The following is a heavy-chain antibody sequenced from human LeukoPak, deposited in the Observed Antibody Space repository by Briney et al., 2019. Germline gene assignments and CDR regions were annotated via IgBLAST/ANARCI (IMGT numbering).Heavy chain of an antibody. D-gene: IGHD2-2*01. V-gene: IGHV3-48*01. CDR3: AREAPYCSSTSCYAVNSFDY. CDR2: ISSSRSTI. CDR1: GFTFSSNS. Sequence: GGSLRLSCAASGFTFSSNSMNWVRQAPGKGLEWVSYISSSRSTIYYADSVKGRFNISRDNAKNSLYLQMNSLRAEDTAVYYCAREAPYCSSTSCYAVNSFDYWGQGTLVTVSS. J-gene: IGHJ4*02.